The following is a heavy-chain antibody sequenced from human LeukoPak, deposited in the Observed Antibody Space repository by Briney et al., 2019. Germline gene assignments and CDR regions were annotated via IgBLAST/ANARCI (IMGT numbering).Heavy chain of an antibody. V-gene: IGHV1-2*02. Sequence: ASVKVSCKASGYTFTGYYMHWVRQAPGRGLEWMGWINPNSGGTNYAQKFQGRVTMTRDTSISTAYMELSRLRSDDTAVYYRARDLRGYYDILTGYFYILDYWGQGTLVTVSS. J-gene: IGHJ4*02. CDR2: INPNSGGT. CDR1: GYTFTGYY. CDR3: ARDLRGYYDILTGYFYILDY. D-gene: IGHD3-9*01.